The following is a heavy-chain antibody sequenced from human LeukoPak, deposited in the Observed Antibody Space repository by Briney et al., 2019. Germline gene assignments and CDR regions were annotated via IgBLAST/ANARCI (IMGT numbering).Heavy chain of an antibody. V-gene: IGHV4-4*07. CDR2: IYTTGST. J-gene: IGHJ4*02. Sequence: SETLSLTCNVSGGSISSYYWTWIRQPAGKGLEWIGRIYTTGSTSYNPSLKSRVSMSLDTSKKQFSLKLSSVTAADTAVYYCARHLATPATFDYWGQGTLVTVSS. D-gene: IGHD5-12*01. CDR1: GGSISSYY. CDR3: ARHLATPATFDY.